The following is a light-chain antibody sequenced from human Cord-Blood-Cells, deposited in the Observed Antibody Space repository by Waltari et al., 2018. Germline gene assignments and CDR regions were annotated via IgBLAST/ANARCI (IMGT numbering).Light chain of an antibody. CDR3: SSYAGSNNWV. CDR1: SSDVGGYNY. CDR2: EVS. V-gene: IGLV2-8*01. Sequence: QSALTQPPSASGSPGQSVTISCTGTSSDVGGYNYVSWYQQLPGKAPKLMIYEVSKRPSGVPDRVAGSKSGNTASLTVSGLQAEDEADYYCSSYAGSNNWVFGGGTKLTVL. J-gene: IGLJ3*02.